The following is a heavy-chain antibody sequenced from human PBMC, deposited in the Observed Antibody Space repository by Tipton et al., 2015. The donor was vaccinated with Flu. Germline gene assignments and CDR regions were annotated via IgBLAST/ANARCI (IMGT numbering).Heavy chain of an antibody. CDR1: GFTFSSSA. CDR2: ISAGGDST. J-gene: IGHJ4*02. D-gene: IGHD2/OR15-2a*01. CDR3: ARDSISRRTYYFDY. V-gene: IGHV3-23*01. Sequence: SLRLSCAASGFTFSSSAMSWVRQAPGKGLEWVSSISAGGDSTYYGDSVKGQFTISRDNSKNTLYLQMNSLRVEDTAVYYCARDSISRRTYYFDYWGQGTLVTVSS.